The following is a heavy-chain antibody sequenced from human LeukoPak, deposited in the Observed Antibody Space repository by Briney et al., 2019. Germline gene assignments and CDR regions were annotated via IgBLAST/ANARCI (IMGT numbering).Heavy chain of an antibody. CDR3: ARPASRVFAY. CDR2: IKQDGSEK. V-gene: IGHV3-7*01. Sequence: GGSLRLSCAVSGFTFSNHWMTWVRQAPGKGLEWVANIKQDGSEKYYVDSVKGRFTISRDNAKNSLYLQMNSLRVEDTAVYYCARPASRVFAYWGQGTLVTVPS. CDR1: GFTFSNHW. J-gene: IGHJ4*02.